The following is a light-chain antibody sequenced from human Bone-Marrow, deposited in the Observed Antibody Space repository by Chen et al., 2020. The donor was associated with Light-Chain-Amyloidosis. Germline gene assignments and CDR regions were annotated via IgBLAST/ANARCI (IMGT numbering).Light chain of an antibody. Sequence: DLPVTQSPAPLSSSFCDRVIISCRASHNGQASLAWYQQKPGRAPTLLIYAASSLESDVPSRCSGSGCGTEFTLTINDLQSDDLATYYCQQYATSWTFGQGTKVDLK. CDR1: HNGQAS. CDR2: AAS. CDR3: QQYATSWT. V-gene: IGKV1-5*03. J-gene: IGKJ1*01.